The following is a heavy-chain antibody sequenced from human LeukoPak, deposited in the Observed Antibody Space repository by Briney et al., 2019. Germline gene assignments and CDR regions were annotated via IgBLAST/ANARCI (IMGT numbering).Heavy chain of an antibody. CDR3: ASYSGIYSAFEI. V-gene: IGHV4-39*07. CDR2: IFYNGGP. D-gene: IGHD1-26*01. CDR1: GDSITNSNYY. J-gene: IGHJ3*02. Sequence: SETLSLTCTASGDSITNSNYYWGWVRQSPGRGLEWLGNIFYNGGPYYNPSFKSRVVISVDTSKNHFSLTLNAVTAADAAVYHCASYSGIYSAFEIWSQGTLVTVSS.